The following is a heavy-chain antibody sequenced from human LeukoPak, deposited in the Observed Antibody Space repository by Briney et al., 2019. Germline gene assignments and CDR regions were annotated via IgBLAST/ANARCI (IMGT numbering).Heavy chain of an antibody. J-gene: IGHJ4*02. V-gene: IGHV4-34*01. Sequence: SETLSLTCAVYGGSFSGYYWSWIRQPPGKGLEWIGEINHSGSINYNPSLKSRVTISVDTSKNQFSLKLSSVTAADTAVYYCARGVTRLYYYGSGSSLSFDYWGQGTLVTVSS. CDR2: INHSGSI. CDR1: GGSFSGYY. CDR3: ARGVTRLYYYGSGSSLSFDY. D-gene: IGHD3-10*01.